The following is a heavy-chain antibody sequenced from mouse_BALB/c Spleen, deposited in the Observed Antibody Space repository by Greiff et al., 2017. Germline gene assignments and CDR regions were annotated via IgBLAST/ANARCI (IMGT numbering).Heavy chain of an antibody. J-gene: IGHJ2*01. Sequence: EVKLVESGGGLVQPGGSLTLSCAASGFTFSSYGMSWVRQTPDKRLELVATINSNGGSTYYPDSVKGRFTISRDNAKNTLYLQMSSLKSEDTAMYYCARDRGNRDYGFYYFDYWGQGTTLTVSS. CDR2: INSNGGST. CDR3: ARDRGNRDYGFYYFDY. CDR1: GFTFSSYG. D-gene: IGHD2-4*01. V-gene: IGHV5-6-3*01.